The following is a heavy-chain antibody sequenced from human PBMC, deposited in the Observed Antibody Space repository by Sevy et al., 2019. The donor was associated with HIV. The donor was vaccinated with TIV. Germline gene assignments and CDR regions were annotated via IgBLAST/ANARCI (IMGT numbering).Heavy chain of an antibody. D-gene: IGHD3-16*01. V-gene: IGHV3-11*01. CDR1: GFTLSDYY. Sequence: GGSLRLSCTASGFTLSDYYMSWIRQAPGKGLQWISYISGSDDSGGDDTIYYAESLKGRFTISRDKTKNSLYLQMSSLRADDTAVYYCARDHVKDGKGGDYYYHAMDVWGRGTTVTVSS. CDR3: ARDHVKDGKGGDYYYHAMDV. CDR2: ISGSDDSGGDDTI. J-gene: IGHJ6*02.